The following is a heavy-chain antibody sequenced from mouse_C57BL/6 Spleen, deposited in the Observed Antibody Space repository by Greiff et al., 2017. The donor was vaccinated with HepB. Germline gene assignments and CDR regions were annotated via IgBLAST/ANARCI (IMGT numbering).Heavy chain of an antibody. D-gene: IGHD1-1*01. Sequence: EVQLQQSGPELVKPGASVKMSCKASGYTFTDYNMHWVKQSHGKSLEWIGYINPNNGGTSYNQKFKGKATLTVNKSSSTAYMELRSLTSEDSAVYYCARSEEDYGSRRDAMDYWGQGTSVTVSS. CDR1: GYTFTDYN. CDR2: INPNNGGT. J-gene: IGHJ4*01. V-gene: IGHV1-22*01. CDR3: ARSEEDYGSRRDAMDY.